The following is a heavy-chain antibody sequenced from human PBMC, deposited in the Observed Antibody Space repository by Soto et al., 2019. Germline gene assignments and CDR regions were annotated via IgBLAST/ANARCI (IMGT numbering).Heavy chain of an antibody. CDR3: AKGISGFPLSSYYDGKDV. Sequence: GGSLRLSCAASGFTFSSYAMSWVRQAPGKGLEWVSAISGSGGSTYYADSVKGRFTISRDNSKNTLYLQMNSLRAEDTAVYYCAKGISGFPLSSYYDGKDVWGQGTTVTVSS. CDR1: GFTFSSYA. D-gene: IGHD3-22*01. CDR2: ISGSGGST. V-gene: IGHV3-23*01. J-gene: IGHJ6*02.